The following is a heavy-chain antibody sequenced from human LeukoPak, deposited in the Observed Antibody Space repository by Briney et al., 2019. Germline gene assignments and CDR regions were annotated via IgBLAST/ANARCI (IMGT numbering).Heavy chain of an antibody. J-gene: IGHJ4*02. CDR3: ARRVGYYDSSGYGYYFDY. CDR2: IYYSGST. D-gene: IGHD3-22*01. V-gene: IGHV4-39*01. Sequence: PSETLSLTCTVSGGSISSSSYYWGWIRQPPGKGLEWIGSIYYSGSTYYNASLKSRVTISVDTSKNQFSLKLSSVTAADTAVLYCARRVGYYDSSGYGYYFDYWGQGTLVTVSS. CDR1: GGSISSSSYY.